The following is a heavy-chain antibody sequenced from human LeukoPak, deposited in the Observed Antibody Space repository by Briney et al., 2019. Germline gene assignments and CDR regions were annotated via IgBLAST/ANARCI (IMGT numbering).Heavy chain of an antibody. D-gene: IGHD3-3*01. V-gene: IGHV4-59*01. CDR2: FYYSGST. Sequence: SETLSLTCSVSGGSITSYYWFWIRQPPGKGLEWIGYFYYSGSTIYNFSLKSRVTISVDTSNNQCSLKLSSVTAADTAVYYCARGRGNTIPWSWGQGTLVTVPS. CDR1: GGSITSYY. CDR3: ARGRGNTIPWS. J-gene: IGHJ4*02.